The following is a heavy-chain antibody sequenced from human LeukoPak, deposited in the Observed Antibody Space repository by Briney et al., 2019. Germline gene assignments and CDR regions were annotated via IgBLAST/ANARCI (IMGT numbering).Heavy chain of an antibody. Sequence: PGGSLRLSCAASGFTFSSYSMNWVRQAPGKGLEWVSYISSSSSTIYYADSVKGRFTISRDNAKNSLYLQMNSLRAEDTAVYYCARAKGGSPFQHWGQGTLVTVPS. V-gene: IGHV3-48*01. J-gene: IGHJ1*01. D-gene: IGHD1-26*01. CDR2: ISSSSSTI. CDR1: GFTFSSYS. CDR3: ARAKGGSPFQH.